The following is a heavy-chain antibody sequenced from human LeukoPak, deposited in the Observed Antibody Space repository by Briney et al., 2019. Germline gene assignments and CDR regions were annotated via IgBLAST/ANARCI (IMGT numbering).Heavy chain of an antibody. CDR2: IYSDNT. CDR1: GFTVSSNS. CDR3: TRHQTGTTDYMDV. D-gene: IGHD1-7*01. J-gene: IGHJ6*03. V-gene: IGHV3-53*01. Sequence: PGGSLRLSCTVSGFTVSSNSMSWVRQAPGKGLEWVSFIYSDNTHYADSVKGRFTISRDNSKNTLYLQMNSLKTEDTAVYYCTRHQTGTTDYMDVWGKGTTVTVSS.